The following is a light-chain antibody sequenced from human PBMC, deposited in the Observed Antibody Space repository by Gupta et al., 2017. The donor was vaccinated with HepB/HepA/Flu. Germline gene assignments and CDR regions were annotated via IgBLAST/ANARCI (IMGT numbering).Light chain of an antibody. CDR3: LQSHSTLLT. V-gene: IGKV1-39*01. Sequence: DIQMTQSPSSLSASVGDRVTITCRASQSISSYLNWYQQKPGKAPKLLIYAASSLQSGVPARFSGSGSGTDFTLTISRLQPEDFGTYYCLQSHSTLLTFGRGTKVDIK. J-gene: IGKJ3*01. CDR2: AAS. CDR1: QSISSY.